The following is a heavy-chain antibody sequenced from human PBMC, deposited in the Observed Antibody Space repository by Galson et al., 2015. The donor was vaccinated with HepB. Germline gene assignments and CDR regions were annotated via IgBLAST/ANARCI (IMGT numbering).Heavy chain of an antibody. V-gene: IGHV6-1*01. J-gene: IGHJ3*02. Sequence: CAISGDSVSSNSAAWNWIRQSPSRGLEWLGRTYYRSKWYNDYAVSVKSRITINPDTSKNQFSLQLNSVTPEDTAVYYCARGGLRYFDFGFSPIDIWGQGTMVTVSS. D-gene: IGHD3-9*01. CDR2: TYYRSKWYN. CDR1: GDSVSSNSAA. CDR3: ARGGLRYFDFGFSPIDI.